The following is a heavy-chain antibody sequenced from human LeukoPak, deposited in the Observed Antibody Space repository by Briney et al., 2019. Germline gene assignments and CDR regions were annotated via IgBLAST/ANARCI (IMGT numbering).Heavy chain of an antibody. D-gene: IGHD3-22*01. J-gene: IGHJ3*02. V-gene: IGHV4-61*01. CDR3: ARWGGNYYDSGGLDGFDI. CDR2: IYYTGTT. Sequence: SETLSLTCTVSGGSISSSSYYWNWIRQPPGKRLEWIGYIYYTGTTSYNPSLRSRPSISVDTSENQLSLKLSSVTAADTAVYYCARWGGNYYDSGGLDGFDIWGLGTMVTVSS. CDR1: GGSISSSSYY.